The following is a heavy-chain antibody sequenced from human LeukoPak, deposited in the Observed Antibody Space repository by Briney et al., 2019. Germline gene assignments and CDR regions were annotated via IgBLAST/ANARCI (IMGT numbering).Heavy chain of an antibody. CDR1: GGSFSGYY. Sequence: PSETLSLTCAVYGGSFSGYYWSWIRQPPGKGLEWIGEINHSGGTNYNPSLKSRVTISVDTSKNQFSLKLSSVTAADTAVYYCARRWYYGSGSYYRYYYYYYYMDVWGKGTTVTVSS. D-gene: IGHD3-10*01. CDR3: ARRWYYGSGSYYRYYYYYYYMDV. V-gene: IGHV4-34*01. CDR2: INHSGGT. J-gene: IGHJ6*03.